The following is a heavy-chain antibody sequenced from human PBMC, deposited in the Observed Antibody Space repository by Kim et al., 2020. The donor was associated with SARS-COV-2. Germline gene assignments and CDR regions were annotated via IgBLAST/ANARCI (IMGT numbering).Heavy chain of an antibody. D-gene: IGHD5-12*01. CDR3: ARDSGYEEYFDY. Sequence: NSNPSLKSRVTISVDTSKNQFSLKLSSVTAADTAVYYCARDSGYEEYFDYWGQGTLVTVSS. V-gene: IGHV4-59*01. J-gene: IGHJ4*02.